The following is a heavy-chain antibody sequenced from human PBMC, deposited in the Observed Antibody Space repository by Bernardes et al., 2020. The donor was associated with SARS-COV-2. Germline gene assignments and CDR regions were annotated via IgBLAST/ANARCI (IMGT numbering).Heavy chain of an antibody. J-gene: IGHJ1*01. V-gene: IGHV1-2*02. CDR2: INPNSGGT. D-gene: IGHD5-12*01. CDR3: ARDSVATIGAYFQH. Sequence: ASEKVSCKASGYTFTGYYMHWVRQAPGQGLEWMGWINPNSGGTNYAQKFQGRVTMTRDTSISTAYMELSRLRSDDTAVYYCARDSVATIGAYFQHWGQGTLVTVSS. CDR1: GYTFTGYY.